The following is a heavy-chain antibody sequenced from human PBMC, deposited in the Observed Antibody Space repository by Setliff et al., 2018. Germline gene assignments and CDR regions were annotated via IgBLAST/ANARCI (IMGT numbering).Heavy chain of an antibody. Sequence: SVKVSCKASGGTFNTYGISWVRLAPGQGPEWMGRVIPLFGTTNYAQKFQDRVAITADESTSTAYMELRSLTSEDTAMYYCARDTHINYNNPQVGWFDPWGQGTQVTVSS. CDR2: VIPLFGTT. D-gene: IGHD4-4*01. CDR3: ARDTHINYNNPQVGWFDP. J-gene: IGHJ5*02. V-gene: IGHV1-69*13. CDR1: GGTFNTYG.